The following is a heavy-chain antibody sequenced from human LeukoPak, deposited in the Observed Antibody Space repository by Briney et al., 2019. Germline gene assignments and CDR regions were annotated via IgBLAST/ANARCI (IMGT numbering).Heavy chain of an antibody. Sequence: PSETLSLTCTVSGGSISSSSYYWGWIRQPPGKGLEWIGSIYYSGSTYYNPSLKSRVTMSVDTSKNQFSLKLSSVTAADTAVYYCARHVRRSGYSSGWLIDYWGQGTLVTVSS. V-gene: IGHV4-39*01. J-gene: IGHJ4*02. CDR2: IYYSGST. D-gene: IGHD6-19*01. CDR1: GGSISSSSYY. CDR3: ARHVRRSGYSSGWLIDY.